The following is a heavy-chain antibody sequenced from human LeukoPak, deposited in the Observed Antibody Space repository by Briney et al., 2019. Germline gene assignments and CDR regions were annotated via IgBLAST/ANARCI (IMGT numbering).Heavy chain of an antibody. V-gene: IGHV4-34*01. CDR3: ASRPKYSSSWYH. Sequence: SETLSLTCAVYGGSFSGYYWSWIRQPPGKGLEWIGEINHSGSTNYNPSLKSRVTISVDTSKNQFSLKLSSVTAADTAVYYCASRPKYSSSWYHWGQGTLVTVSS. CDR1: GGSFSGYY. J-gene: IGHJ5*02. D-gene: IGHD6-13*01. CDR2: INHSGST.